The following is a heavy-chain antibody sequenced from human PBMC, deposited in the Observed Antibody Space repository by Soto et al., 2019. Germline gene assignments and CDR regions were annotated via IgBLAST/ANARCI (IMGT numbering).Heavy chain of an antibody. Sequence: SVKGYCKASGGTFSSYAISWVRQAPGQGLEWMGGIIPIFGTANYAQKFQGRVTITADESTSTAYMELSSLRSEDTAVYYCARDHFSGVTWAHFFAHWGQGTLVTVSS. J-gene: IGHJ5*02. CDR2: IIPIFGTA. CDR1: GGTFSSYA. CDR3: ARDHFSGVTWAHFFAH. V-gene: IGHV1-69*13. D-gene: IGHD3-10*01.